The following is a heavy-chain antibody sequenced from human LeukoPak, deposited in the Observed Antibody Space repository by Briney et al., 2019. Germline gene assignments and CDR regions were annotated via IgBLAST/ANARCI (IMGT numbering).Heavy chain of an antibody. V-gene: IGHV1-18*01. J-gene: IGHJ4*02. CDR3: ARHYYDSGGYNSAFDY. CDR1: GYTFSNYD. D-gene: IGHD3-22*01. CDR2: ISAYNGDT. Sequence: ASVKVSFTASGYTFSNYDITWVRQAPGQGLEWLGWISAYNGDTNYAQKLQGRVTMTTATSTGTAYMELRSLRSDDTAVYYCARHYYDSGGYNSAFDYWGQGTLVTVSS.